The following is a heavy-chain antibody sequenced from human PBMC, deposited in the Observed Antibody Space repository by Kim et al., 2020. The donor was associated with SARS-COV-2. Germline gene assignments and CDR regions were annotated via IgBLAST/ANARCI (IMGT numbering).Heavy chain of an antibody. V-gene: IGHV3-30-3*01. J-gene: IGHJ4*02. CDR1: GFTFSSYA. Sequence: GGSLRLSCAASGFTFSSYAMHWVRQAPGKGLEWVAVISYDGSNKYYADSVKGRFTISRDNSKNTLYLQMNSLRAEDTAVYYCAGGLDDYGDRFDYWGQGTLVTVSS. CDR3: AGGLDDYGDRFDY. CDR2: ISYDGSNK. D-gene: IGHD4-17*01.